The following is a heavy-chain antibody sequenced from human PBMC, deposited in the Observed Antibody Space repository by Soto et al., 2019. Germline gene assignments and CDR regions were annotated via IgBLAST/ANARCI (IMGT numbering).Heavy chain of an antibody. CDR3: AKLVIGYCSGNTCDDY. D-gene: IGHD2-15*01. V-gene: IGHV3-30*18. Sequence: VQLLESGGGLIQPGGSLRLSCAASGFTFSYGIHWLRQAPGKGLEWVAYISDDSSNKFYGYSVKGRFTISRDNSKNTQFLQMNSLRAEDTAVYYCAKLVIGYCSGNTCDDYWGQGTLVAVSS. CDR2: ISDDSSNK. CDR1: GFTFSYG. J-gene: IGHJ4*02.